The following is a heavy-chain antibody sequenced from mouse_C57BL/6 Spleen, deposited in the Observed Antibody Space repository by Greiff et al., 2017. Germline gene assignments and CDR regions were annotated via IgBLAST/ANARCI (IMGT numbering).Heavy chain of an antibody. CDR3: ARGDGYYGAMDY. V-gene: IGHV1-52*01. Sequence: QVQLKQPGAELVRPGSSVKLSCKASGYTFTSYWMHWVKQRPIQGLEWIGNIDPSDSETHYNQKFKDKATLTVDKSSSTAYMQLSSLTSEDSAVYYCARGDGYYGAMDYWGQGTSVTVSS. CDR1: GYTFTSYW. J-gene: IGHJ4*01. D-gene: IGHD2-3*01. CDR2: IDPSDSET.